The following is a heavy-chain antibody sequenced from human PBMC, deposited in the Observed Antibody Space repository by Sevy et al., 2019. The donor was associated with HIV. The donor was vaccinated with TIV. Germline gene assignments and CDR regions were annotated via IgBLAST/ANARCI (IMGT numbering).Heavy chain of an antibody. CDR2: ISYDGSDK. CDR3: ARPRANYVDHYFFYAMDV. CDR1: QFNFDTYA. J-gene: IGHJ6*02. D-gene: IGHD4-17*01. V-gene: IGHV3-30*19. Sequence: GGSLRLSCVASQFNFDTYAIHWDRQAPGKGLEWVSLISYDGSDKYYADSVKGRFTISRDNFKNTLYLQMNSLTTEDTAVYYCARPRANYVDHYFFYAMDVWGQGTTVTVSS.